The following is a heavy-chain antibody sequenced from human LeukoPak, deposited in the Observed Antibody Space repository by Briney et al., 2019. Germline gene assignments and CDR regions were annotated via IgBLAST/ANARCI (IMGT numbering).Heavy chain of an antibody. CDR2: IKEDGSEK. Sequence: GGSLRLSCAASGFTFSNYWMSWVRQAPGKGLEWVANIKEDGSEKYYVDSVKGRFTISRDNAKNSLYLQMKSLRDEDTAVYYCARYGSGTSYITNYFDYWGQGTLVTVSS. CDR1: GFTFSNYW. V-gene: IGHV3-7*04. J-gene: IGHJ4*02. D-gene: IGHD3-10*01. CDR3: ARYGSGTSYITNYFDY.